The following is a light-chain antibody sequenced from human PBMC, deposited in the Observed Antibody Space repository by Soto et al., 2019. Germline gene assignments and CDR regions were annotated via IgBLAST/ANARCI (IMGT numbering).Light chain of an antibody. CDR1: SSDVGAYNF. Sequence: QSLLTHPASVSVSPGQSITISCTGTSSDVGAYNFVSWHQQHPGKAPKLMIYNVYDRPSGISYRFSGSKSGNTASLTISGLQGEDEADYYCSAYTVSRTYVFGTGTKVNVL. CDR2: NVY. J-gene: IGLJ1*01. CDR3: SAYTVSRTYV. V-gene: IGLV2-14*03.